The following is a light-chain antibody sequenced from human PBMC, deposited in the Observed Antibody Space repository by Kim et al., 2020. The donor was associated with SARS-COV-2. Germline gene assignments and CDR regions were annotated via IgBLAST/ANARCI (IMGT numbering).Light chain of an antibody. CDR2: QDD. CDR1: KLGDKY. Sequence: SYELTQPPSVSVSPGQTASITYSGDKLGDKYACWYQQTPGQSPVLVIYQDDKRPSGIPERFSGSNSGNTATLTISGTQAMDEADYYCQAWDSSTVVFGGGTQLTVL. J-gene: IGLJ3*02. V-gene: IGLV3-1*01. CDR3: QAWDSSTVV.